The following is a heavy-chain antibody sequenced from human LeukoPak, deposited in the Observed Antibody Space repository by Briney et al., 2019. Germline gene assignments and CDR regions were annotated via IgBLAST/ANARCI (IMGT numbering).Heavy chain of an antibody. V-gene: IGHV1-18*01. J-gene: IGHJ5*02. CDR1: GYTFTSYG. CDR3: ARNRGWQQLVRDWFDP. Sequence: ASVKVSCKASGYTFTSYGISWVRQAPGQGLEWMGWISAYNGNTNYAQKLQGRVIMTTDTSTSTAYMELRSLRSDDTAVYYCARNRGWQQLVRDWFDPWGQGTLVTVSS. CDR2: ISAYNGNT. D-gene: IGHD6-13*01.